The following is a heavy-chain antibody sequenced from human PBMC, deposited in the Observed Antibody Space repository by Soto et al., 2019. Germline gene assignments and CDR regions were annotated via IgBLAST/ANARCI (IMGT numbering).Heavy chain of an antibody. Sequence: GASVKVSCKASCYTFTSYGISWVRQATGQWLEWMGWTNPNSGNTGYPQKFQGRVTMTRNTSISTAYMELSSLRFEDTAVYYCARSPPRVERNNYAGGWFDPWGQGTLVTVSS. V-gene: IGHV1-8*02. D-gene: IGHD4-4*01. CDR1: CYTFTSYG. CDR3: ARSPPRVERNNYAGGWFDP. J-gene: IGHJ5*02. CDR2: TNPNSGNT.